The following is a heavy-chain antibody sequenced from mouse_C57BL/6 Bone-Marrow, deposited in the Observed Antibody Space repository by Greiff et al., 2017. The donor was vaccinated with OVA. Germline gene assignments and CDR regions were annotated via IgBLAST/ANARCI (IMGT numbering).Heavy chain of an antibody. CDR3: ARSERLRDYFDY. V-gene: IGHV1-76*01. Sequence: VKLMESGAELVRPGASVKLSCKASGYTFTDYYISWVKLRPGQGLEWIARIYPGSGNIYYNEKFKGKATLTAEKSSSTAYMQLSSLTSDDSAVYFCARSERLRDYFDYWGQGTTLTVSS. CDR1: GYTFTDYY. J-gene: IGHJ2*01. D-gene: IGHD2-2*01. CDR2: IYPGSGNI.